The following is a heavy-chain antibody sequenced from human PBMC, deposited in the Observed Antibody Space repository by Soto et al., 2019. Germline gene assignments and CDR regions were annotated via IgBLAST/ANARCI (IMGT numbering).Heavy chain of an antibody. Sequence: QVQLQQWGAGLLKPSETLSLTCAVYGGSFSGYYWSWIRQPPGKGLEWIGEINHSGSTNYNPSLKSRVTISVDTSKNQFSLKLRSVTAADTAVYYCARRWLRNIVVVVAATHAFDYWGQGTLVTVSS. CDR2: INHSGST. CDR3: ARRWLRNIVVVVAATHAFDY. J-gene: IGHJ4*02. CDR1: GGSFSGYY. V-gene: IGHV4-34*01. D-gene: IGHD2-15*01.